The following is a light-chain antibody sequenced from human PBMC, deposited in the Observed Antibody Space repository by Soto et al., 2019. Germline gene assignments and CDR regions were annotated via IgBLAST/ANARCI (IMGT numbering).Light chain of an antibody. CDR1: QSVSSSY. V-gene: IGKV3-20*01. CDR3: QQYGKSAMFT. Sequence: EIVLTQSPGTLSLSPGDRATLSCRASQSVSSSYLAWYQQKPGQAPSLLIYGASNRATGIPDRFSGGGSGTYFTLSISRLEPEDFAVYYCQQYGKSAMFTFGQGTKLEIK. J-gene: IGKJ2*01. CDR2: GAS.